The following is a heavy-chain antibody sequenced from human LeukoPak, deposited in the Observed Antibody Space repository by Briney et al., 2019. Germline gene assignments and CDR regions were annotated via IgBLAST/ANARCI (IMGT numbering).Heavy chain of an antibody. Sequence: GGSLRLSCAASGFTFSSYGMHWVRQAPGKGLEWVAFIRYDGSNKYYADSVKGRFTISRDNSKNTLYLQMNSLRAEDTAVYYCASTGAAVRYYYYMDVWGKGTTVTISS. V-gene: IGHV3-30*02. J-gene: IGHJ6*03. D-gene: IGHD6-13*01. CDR1: GFTFSSYG. CDR3: ASTGAAVRYYYYMDV. CDR2: IRYDGSNK.